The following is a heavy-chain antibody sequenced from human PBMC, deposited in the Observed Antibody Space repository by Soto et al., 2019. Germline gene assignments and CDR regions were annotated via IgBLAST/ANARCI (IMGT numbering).Heavy chain of an antibody. Sequence: GGSLRLSCAASGFTVSSNYMSWVRQAPGKGLEWVSVIYSGGSTYYADSVKGRFTISRDNSKNTLYLQMNSLRAEDTAVYYCARASGYPYYYYYYYMDVWGKGTTVTVS. D-gene: IGHD3-3*01. J-gene: IGHJ6*03. CDR2: IYSGGST. CDR1: GFTVSSNY. V-gene: IGHV3-66*01. CDR3: ARASGYPYYYYYYYMDV.